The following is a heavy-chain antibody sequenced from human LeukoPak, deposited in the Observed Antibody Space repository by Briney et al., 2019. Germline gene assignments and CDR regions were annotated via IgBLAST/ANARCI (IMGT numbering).Heavy chain of an antibody. J-gene: IGHJ4*02. CDR2: IKQDGSEK. CDR3: ATISSPMDY. CDR1: GITFSSYW. Sequence: PGGSLRLSCAASGITFSSYWMSWVRQAPGKGLEWVANIKQDGSEKYYVDSVKGRFTISRDNAKNSLYLQMNSLKTEDAAVYYCATISSPMDYWGQGTLVTVSS. V-gene: IGHV3-7*01. D-gene: IGHD2-2*01.